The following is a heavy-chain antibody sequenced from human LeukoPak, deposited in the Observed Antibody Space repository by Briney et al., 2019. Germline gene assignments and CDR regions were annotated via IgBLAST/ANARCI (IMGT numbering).Heavy chain of an antibody. D-gene: IGHD3-22*01. CDR2: ISSSSSTI. J-gene: IGHJ3*02. V-gene: IGHV3-48*01. Sequence: GGSLRLSCAASGFTFSSYEINWVRQAPANGLEWVSYISSSSSTIYYADSVKGRFALSRDNAKNSLYLQKNSLRAEDTAVYYCARDHHRRLYDSQARNTFDIWGQGTMVTVSS. CDR3: ARDHHRRLYDSQARNTFDI. CDR1: GFTFSSYE.